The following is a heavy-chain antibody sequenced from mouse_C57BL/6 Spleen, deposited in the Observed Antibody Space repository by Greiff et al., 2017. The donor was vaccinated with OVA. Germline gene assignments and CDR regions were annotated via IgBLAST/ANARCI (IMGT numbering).Heavy chain of an antibody. V-gene: IGHV1-63*01. CDR3: ARAAQKYFDY. J-gene: IGHJ2*01. CDR1: GYTFTNYW. CDR2: IYPGGGYT. D-gene: IGHD3-2*02. Sequence: VKLQESGAELVRPGTSVKMSCKASGYTFTNYWIGWAKQRPGHGLEWIGDIYPGGGYTNYNEKFKGKATLTADKSYSTAYMQFSSLTSEDSAIYYCARAAQKYFDYWGQGTTLTVSS.